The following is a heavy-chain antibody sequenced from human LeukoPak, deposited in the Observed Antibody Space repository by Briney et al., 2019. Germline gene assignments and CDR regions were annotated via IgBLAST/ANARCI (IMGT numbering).Heavy chain of an antibody. CDR2: IIPILGIA. CDR1: GGTFSSYT. V-gene: IGHV1-69*02. J-gene: IGHJ5*02. Sequence: SVKVSCKASGGTFSSYTISWVRQAPGQGLEWMGRIIPILGIANYAQKFQGRVTITADKSTSTAYMELSSLRSEDTAVYYCARGRQQLVPYNWFDPWGQGTLVTVSS. D-gene: IGHD6-13*01. CDR3: ARGRQQLVPYNWFDP.